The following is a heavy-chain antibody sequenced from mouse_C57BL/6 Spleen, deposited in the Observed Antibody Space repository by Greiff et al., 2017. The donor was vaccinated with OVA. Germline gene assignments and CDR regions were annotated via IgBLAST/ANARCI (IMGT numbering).Heavy chain of an antibody. V-gene: IGHV1-59*01. CDR1: GYTFTSYW. J-gene: IGHJ2*01. CDR3: ARRGKEPYYFDD. Sequence: QVQLQQPGAELVRPGTSVKLSCKASGYTFTSYWMHWVKQRPGQGLEWIGVIDPSDSYTNYTQKFTGKATLTVDTSSSTAYMQLSSLTSEDSAVYYCARRGKEPYYFDDWGQGTTRTVSS. CDR2: IDPSDSYT. D-gene: IGHD1-3*01.